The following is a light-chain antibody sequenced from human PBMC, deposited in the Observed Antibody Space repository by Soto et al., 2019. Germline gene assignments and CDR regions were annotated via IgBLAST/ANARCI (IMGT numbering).Light chain of an antibody. J-gene: IGKJ1*01. CDR3: QQYHNSPLT. Sequence: ETVLTQSPGTLSLSPGERAILSCRASQTVSTYLAWYQQKTGQAPRLLVFGASSRATGVPDRFRGSGSGTDFTLTISGLEPEDVVLYYCQQYHNSPLTFGQGTKVEIK. CDR1: QTVSTY. V-gene: IGKV3-20*01. CDR2: GAS.